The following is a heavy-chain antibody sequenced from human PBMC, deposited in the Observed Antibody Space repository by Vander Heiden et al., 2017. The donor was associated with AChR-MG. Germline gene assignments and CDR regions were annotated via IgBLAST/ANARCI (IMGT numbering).Heavy chain of an antibody. Sequence: QVQLVESGGGVVQPGRSLRISCVASGFSFSSYVRHWVRQAPGNGLEWVAVIWYDGSNIDYAASVKGRFTISRDNSKNTVYLQMNSLRAEDTAVYYCGREGSGYSGTTPPEYWGQGTLVTVSS. CDR3: GREGSGYSGTTPPEY. CDR1: GFSFSSYV. D-gene: IGHD3-22*01. J-gene: IGHJ4*02. V-gene: IGHV3-33*01. CDR2: IWYDGSNI.